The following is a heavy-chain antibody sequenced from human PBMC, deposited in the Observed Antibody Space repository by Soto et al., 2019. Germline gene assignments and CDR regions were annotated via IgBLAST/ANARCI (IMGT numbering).Heavy chain of an antibody. Sequence: GGSLRLSCAASGFTFSGYGMHWVRQAPSKGLEWVAITRHDGSNTYYADSVRGRFTISRDNSKKTLYLQMDSLRAEDTAVYYCARDGVGATTFFGYFDYWGQGTLVTVSS. J-gene: IGHJ4*02. CDR3: ARDGVGATTFFGYFDY. CDR2: TRHDGSNT. V-gene: IGHV3-30*02. D-gene: IGHD1-26*01. CDR1: GFTFSGYG.